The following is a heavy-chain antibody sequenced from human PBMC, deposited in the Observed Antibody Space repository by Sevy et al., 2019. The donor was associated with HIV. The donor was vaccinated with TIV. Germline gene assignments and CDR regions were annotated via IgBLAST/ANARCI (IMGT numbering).Heavy chain of an antibody. CDR3: ARGKWFDV. V-gene: IGHV4-59*01. CDR2: ISYSGNT. CDR1: GGSINNYY. J-gene: IGHJ5*02. D-gene: IGHD6-13*01. Sequence: SETLSLTCSVSGGSINNYYWSWIRQPPGKGLEWIGYISYSGNTNYNPSFKSRVTISVDTSKNQFSLKLRSVTAADTAVYYCARGKWFDVWGQGTLVTVSS.